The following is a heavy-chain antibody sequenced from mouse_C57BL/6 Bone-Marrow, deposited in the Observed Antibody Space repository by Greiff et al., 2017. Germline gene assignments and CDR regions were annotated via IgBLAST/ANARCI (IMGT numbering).Heavy chain of an antibody. CDR2: IDPSDSYT. CDR1: GYTFTSYW. D-gene: IGHD1-1*01. V-gene: IGHV1-59*01. Sequence: QVQLKQPGAELVRPGTSVKLSCKASGYTFTSYWMHWVKQRPGQGLEWLGVIDPSDSYTNYNQKFKGKATFTVDTSSSTAYMQLSSLTSEDSAVYYCARGAYYGSSYETYWGQGTLVTVSA. CDR3: ARGAYYGSSYETY. J-gene: IGHJ3*01.